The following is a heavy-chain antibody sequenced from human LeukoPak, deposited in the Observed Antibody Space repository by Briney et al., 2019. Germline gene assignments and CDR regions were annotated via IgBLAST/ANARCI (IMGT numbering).Heavy chain of an antibody. Sequence: SGGSLRLSCAASGVTLSPYVMHWVRQAPGKGLEWVAVISYEGGTQHYADSVKGRFIISRDNPRNTLYLQMNILRTEDTAVYYCAKEGTPQVSTWYDLWGQGTQVIVSS. J-gene: IGHJ5*02. D-gene: IGHD3-10*01. CDR2: ISYEGGTQ. CDR1: GVTLSPYV. CDR3: AKEGTPQVSTWYDL. V-gene: IGHV3-30*18.